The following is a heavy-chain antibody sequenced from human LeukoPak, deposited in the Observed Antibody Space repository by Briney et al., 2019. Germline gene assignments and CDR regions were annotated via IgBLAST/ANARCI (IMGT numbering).Heavy chain of an antibody. CDR3: ARVDNTVTTLYYYYYGMDV. J-gene: IGHJ6*02. Sequence: SETPSLTCTVSAGSISSSSDYWGWIRQPPGKGLEWIGEINHSGSTNYNPSLKSRVTMSIDTSKNQFSLKLTSVTAADSALYYCARVDNTVTTLYYYYYGMDVWGQGTTVTVSS. V-gene: IGHV4-39*07. CDR1: AGSISSSSDY. D-gene: IGHD4-11*01. CDR2: INHSGST.